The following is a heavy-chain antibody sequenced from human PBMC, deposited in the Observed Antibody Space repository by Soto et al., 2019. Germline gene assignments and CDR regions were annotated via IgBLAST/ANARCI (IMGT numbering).Heavy chain of an antibody. V-gene: IGHV1-69*13. CDR2: IIPIFGTA. CDR1: GGTFSSYA. D-gene: IGHD3-16*01. Sequence: ASGKVSCKASGGTFSSYAISWVRQAPGQGLEWMGGIIPIFGTANYAQKFQGRVTITADESTSTAYMELSSLRSEDTAVYYCARAGGIFPQDLARQCYYCYVMDFWGQGTRDTVSS. J-gene: IGHJ6*02. CDR3: ARAGGIFPQDLARQCYYCYVMDF.